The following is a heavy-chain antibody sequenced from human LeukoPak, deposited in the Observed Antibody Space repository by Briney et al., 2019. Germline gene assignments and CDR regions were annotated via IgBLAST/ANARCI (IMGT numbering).Heavy chain of an antibody. J-gene: IGHJ4*02. CDR1: GFTFSTYN. V-gene: IGHV3-21*06. D-gene: IGHD7-27*01. CDR3: ARDLPGVPIDH. Sequence: GGSLRLSCAASGFTFSTYNMNWIRQAPGKGLVWVSSITTGSTDIYYADSLKGRFTISRDDAKNSVYLQMNSLRVEDTAVYYCARDLPGVPIDHWGQGILVTVSS. CDR2: ITTGSTDI.